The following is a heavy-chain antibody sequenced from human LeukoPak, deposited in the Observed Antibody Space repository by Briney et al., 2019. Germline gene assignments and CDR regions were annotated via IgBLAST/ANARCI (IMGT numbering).Heavy chain of an antibody. CDR2: ISYDGSNK. CDR3: AKRWGRGYSYGPYRNFDY. V-gene: IGHV3-30*04. CDR1: GFTFSSYA. J-gene: IGHJ4*02. D-gene: IGHD5-18*01. Sequence: PGRSLRLSCAASGFTFSSYAMHWVRQAPGKGLEWVAVISYDGSNKYYADSVKGRFTISRDNSKNTLYLQMNSLRAEDTAVYYCAKRWGRGYSYGPYRNFDYWGQGTLVTVSS.